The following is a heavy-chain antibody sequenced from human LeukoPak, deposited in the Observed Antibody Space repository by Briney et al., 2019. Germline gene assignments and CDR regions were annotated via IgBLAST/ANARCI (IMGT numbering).Heavy chain of an antibody. CDR1: GFAFSSYV. CDR2: ASYDGGDI. D-gene: IGHD6-19*01. CDR3: AARHSSVAGLGY. Sequence: LTGRSLRLSCAASGFAFSSYVMYWVRQPPGMGLEWVAVASYDGGDIYYGDSVKGRFTISRDNSKSTLYLQMSSLRAEDTALYYCAARHSSVAGLGYWGQGTLVTVSS. J-gene: IGHJ4*02. V-gene: IGHV3-30-3*01.